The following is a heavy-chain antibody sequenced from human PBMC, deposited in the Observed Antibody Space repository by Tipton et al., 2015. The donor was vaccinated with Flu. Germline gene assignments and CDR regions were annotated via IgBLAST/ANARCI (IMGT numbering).Heavy chain of an antibody. CDR1: GFTFSGHW. Sequence: SLRLSCAASGFTFSGHWMHWVRQAPGKGLVWVSHTNNDGSTTDYADSVKGRFTISRDNAKNTLYLQMNSRRAEDTAVYYCVRTLGGAGAYWGQGTLVTVSS. D-gene: IGHD6-19*01. V-gene: IGHV3-74*01. CDR2: TNNDGSTT. J-gene: IGHJ4*02. CDR3: VRTLGGAGAY.